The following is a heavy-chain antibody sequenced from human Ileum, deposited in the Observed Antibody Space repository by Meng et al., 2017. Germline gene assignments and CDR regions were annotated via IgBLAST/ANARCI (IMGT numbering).Heavy chain of an antibody. CDR2: ISWNSGTI. CDR3: VKGFYDYIWGNYYLDS. J-gene: IGHJ4*02. CDR1: GFTFDDHA. D-gene: IGHD3-16*01. Sequence: GGSLRLSCVASGFTFDDHAMHWVRQIPGRGLEWVSRISWNSGTIRYADSVKGRFTMSRDNAKNSLYLEMNSLRAEDTALYYCVKGFYDYIWGNYYLDSWGQGTLVTVSS. V-gene: IGHV3-9*01.